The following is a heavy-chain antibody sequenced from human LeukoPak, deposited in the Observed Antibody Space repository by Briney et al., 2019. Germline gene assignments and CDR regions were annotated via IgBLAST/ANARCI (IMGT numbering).Heavy chain of an antibody. Sequence: PSETLSLTCTVSGGSISSYYWSWIRQPPGKGLEWVGYIYYSGSTNYNPSLKSRVTISVDTSKNQFSLKLSSVTAADTAVYYCARVKEMATRPRVFDYWGQGTLVTVSS. V-gene: IGHV4-59*01. J-gene: IGHJ4*02. D-gene: IGHD5-24*01. CDR1: GGSISSYY. CDR2: IYYSGST. CDR3: ARVKEMATRPRVFDY.